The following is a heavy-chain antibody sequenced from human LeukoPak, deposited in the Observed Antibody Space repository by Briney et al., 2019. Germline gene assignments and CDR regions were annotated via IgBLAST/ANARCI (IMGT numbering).Heavy chain of an antibody. CDR3: ARDSPYSGNYSPIDY. Sequence: GGSLRLSCAASGITFNSYAIHWVRQAPGKGLEWVAVISYDGSKKFYAHSVKGRFTISRDNSKNTLYLHMNSLRAEDTAVYYCARDSPYSGNYSPIDYWGQGTLVTVSP. CDR1: GITFNSYA. V-gene: IGHV3-30*04. J-gene: IGHJ4*02. CDR2: ISYDGSKK. D-gene: IGHD1-26*01.